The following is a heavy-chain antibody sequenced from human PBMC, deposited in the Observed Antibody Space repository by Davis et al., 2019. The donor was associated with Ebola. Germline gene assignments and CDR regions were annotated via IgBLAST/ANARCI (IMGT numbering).Heavy chain of an antibody. Sequence: PGGSLRLSCAASGFTFSTYWMTWVRQAPGKGLEWVANIKQDGSSKNYVDFVKGRFIISRDNAKNSLYLQMNSLRAEDTAVYYCVRGYVGGDNWGQGTLVTVSS. D-gene: IGHD3-16*01. J-gene: IGHJ4*02. CDR2: IKQDGSSK. V-gene: IGHV3-7*01. CDR1: GFTFSTYW. CDR3: VRGYVGGDN.